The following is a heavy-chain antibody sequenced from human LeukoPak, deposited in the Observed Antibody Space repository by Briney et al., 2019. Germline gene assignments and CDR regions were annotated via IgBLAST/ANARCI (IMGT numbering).Heavy chain of an antibody. CDR1: GDSITSFF. V-gene: IGHV4-59*01. CDR2: IFYSGST. CDR3: ARVGYDYVWGRQNWFDP. Sequence: SETLSLTCTVSGDSITSFFWSWTRQPPGKGLEWIGYIFYSGSTNYNPSLKSRATISLDMSKNQFFLKLNSLTAADTAVYYCARVGYDYVWGRQNWFDPWGQGTLVTVSS. J-gene: IGHJ5*02. D-gene: IGHD3-16*01.